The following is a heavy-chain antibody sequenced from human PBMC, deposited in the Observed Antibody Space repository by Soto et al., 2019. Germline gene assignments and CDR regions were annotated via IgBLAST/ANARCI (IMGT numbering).Heavy chain of an antibody. Sequence: GESLKISCKGSGYSFTRYWISWVRQMHGKGLEWMGRIDPSDSYTNYSPSFQGHVTISADKSISTAYLQWSSLKASDTAMYYCARGYYYDSSGYYYFDYWGQGTLVTV. D-gene: IGHD3-22*01. CDR1: GYSFTRYW. V-gene: IGHV5-10-1*01. J-gene: IGHJ4*02. CDR3: ARGYYYDSSGYYYFDY. CDR2: IDPSDSYT.